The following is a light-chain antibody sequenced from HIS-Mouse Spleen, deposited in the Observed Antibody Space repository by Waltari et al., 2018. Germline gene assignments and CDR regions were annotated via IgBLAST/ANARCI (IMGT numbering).Light chain of an antibody. CDR1: RSDAGGYNY. CDR2: EVS. J-gene: IGLJ3*02. CDR3: SSYTSSSTLV. V-gene: IGLV2-14*01. Sequence: QSALTQPASVSGSPGQSIPISCTGTRSDAGGYNYVSWYQQHPGKAPKLMIYEVSNRPSGVSNRFSGSKSGNTASLTISGLQAEDEADYYCSSYTSSSTLVFGGGTKLTVL.